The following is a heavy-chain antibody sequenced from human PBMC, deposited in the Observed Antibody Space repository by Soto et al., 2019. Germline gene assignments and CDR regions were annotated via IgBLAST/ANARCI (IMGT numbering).Heavy chain of an antibody. D-gene: IGHD2-8*02. Sequence: QVHLVESGGGVVQPGRSLRLSCAASGFTFSSYGMHWVRQAPGKGLEWVAAIWYDGSNKYYADSVKGRFTISRDNPKNTMDQQLISLRGEDEAVYYCAREKLVDYYFDYWGQGTLVTVSS. V-gene: IGHV3-33*01. CDR2: IWYDGSNK. CDR1: GFTFSSYG. J-gene: IGHJ4*02. CDR3: AREKLVDYYFDY.